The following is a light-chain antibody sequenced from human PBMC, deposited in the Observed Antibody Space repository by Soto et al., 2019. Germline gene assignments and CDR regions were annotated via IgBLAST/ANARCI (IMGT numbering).Light chain of an antibody. CDR3: QQRSNWPRT. CDR1: QSVSSK. V-gene: IGKV3-15*01. Sequence: EIVMTQSPATLSVSPGERATLSCRASQSVSSKLAWFQQKPGQAPSLVIYGVSTRATGVPVRFSGSGSGTEFTLTIDGLQSEDFAVYYCQQRSNWPRTFGQGTKVDTK. J-gene: IGKJ1*01. CDR2: GVS.